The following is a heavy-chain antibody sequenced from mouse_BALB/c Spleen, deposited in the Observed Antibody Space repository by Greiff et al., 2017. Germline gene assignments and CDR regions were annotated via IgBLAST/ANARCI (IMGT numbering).Heavy chain of an antibody. CDR1: GFSLTGYG. Sequence: QVQLKESGPGLVAPSQSLSITCTVSGFSLTGYGVNWVRQPPGKGLEWLGMIWGDGSTDYNSALKSRLSISKDNSKSQVFLKMNSLQTDDTARYYCARGRPTMITTIAMDYWGQGTSVTVSS. D-gene: IGHD2-4*01. CDR2: IWGDGST. V-gene: IGHV2-6-7*01. J-gene: IGHJ4*01. CDR3: ARGRPTMITTIAMDY.